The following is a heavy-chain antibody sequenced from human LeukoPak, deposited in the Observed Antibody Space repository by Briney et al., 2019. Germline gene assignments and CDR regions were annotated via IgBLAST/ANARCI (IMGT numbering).Heavy chain of an antibody. CDR1: DFTFTSYG. D-gene: IGHD4-17*01. CDR2: ISGSGGST. Sequence: GGTLRLSCAASDFTFTSYGKSWVRQAPGKGLEWVSAISGSGGSTYYADSVKGRFTISRDNSKNTLYLRMNSLRVEDTAVYYCAKEKTTRSALGFDYWGQGTLVTVSS. CDR3: AKEKTTRSALGFDY. J-gene: IGHJ4*02. V-gene: IGHV3-23*01.